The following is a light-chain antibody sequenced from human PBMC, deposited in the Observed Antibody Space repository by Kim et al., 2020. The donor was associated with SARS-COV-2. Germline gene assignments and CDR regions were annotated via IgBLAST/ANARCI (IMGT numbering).Light chain of an antibody. Sequence: SSELTQDPAVSVALGQTVRITCQGDSLRSYYATWYQQKPGQAPMLVIYGKNNRTSEIPDRFSGSSSGNTASLTITGAQAEDEADYYCNSRDSNNNVLFGG. CDR3: NSRDSNNNVL. V-gene: IGLV3-19*01. J-gene: IGLJ2*01. CDR2: GKN. CDR1: SLRSYY.